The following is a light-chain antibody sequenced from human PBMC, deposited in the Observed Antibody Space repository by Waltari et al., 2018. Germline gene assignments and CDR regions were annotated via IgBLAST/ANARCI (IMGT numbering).Light chain of an antibody. Sequence: DIVMTQSPDSLAVSLGERATINCKSSQSVLYSSNNKNYVSWYQHKPGQPPKLLIYWASTRESGVPDRFSGSGYGTDFTLTISSLQAEDVAVYYCLQYYSNPFFGQGTKLEIK. J-gene: IGKJ2*01. CDR3: LQYYSNPF. CDR2: WAS. CDR1: QSVLYSSNNKNY. V-gene: IGKV4-1*01.